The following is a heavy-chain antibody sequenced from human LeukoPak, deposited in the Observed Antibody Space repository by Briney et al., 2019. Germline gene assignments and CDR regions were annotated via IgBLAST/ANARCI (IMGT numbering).Heavy chain of an antibody. CDR2: INGDETYP. J-gene: IGHJ3*01. D-gene: IGHD4-17*01. CDR1: GFTFNNYW. Sequence: QPGRSLRLSCAASGFTFNNYWMHWVRQAPGKGLVWVSRINGDETYPLYAGSVKGRFTISRDNAKNTVYLQMNSLRAEDTAVYYCAREALYRDYQVDAFDVWGQGTMVTVSS. V-gene: IGHV3-74*01. CDR3: AREALYRDYQVDAFDV.